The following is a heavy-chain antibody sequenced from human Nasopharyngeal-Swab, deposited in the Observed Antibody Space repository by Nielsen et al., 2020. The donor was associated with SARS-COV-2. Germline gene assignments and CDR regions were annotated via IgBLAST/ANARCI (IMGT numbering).Heavy chain of an antibody. D-gene: IGHD3-10*01. CDR1: GGSISSSSHY. Sequence: SETLSLTCTVSGGSISSSSHYWVWIRQPPGKGLEWIGSIYYSGSTYYNPSLKSRVTISVDTSKNQFSLKLSSVTAADTAVYYCARLTVLLWFGEPTYMDVWGKGTTVTVSS. V-gene: IGHV4-39*01. CDR2: IYYSGST. J-gene: IGHJ6*03. CDR3: ARLTVLLWFGEPTYMDV.